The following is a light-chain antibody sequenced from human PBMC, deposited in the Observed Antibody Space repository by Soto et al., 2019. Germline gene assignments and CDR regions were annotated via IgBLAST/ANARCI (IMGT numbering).Light chain of an antibody. Sequence: FQMTQSQSTLSASVGDRVTITCRASQNIRSRLAWFQQKPGKAPKLLIYAASTLQSGVPSRFSGSGSGTEFTLTISSLQPDDFATYYCQQYSSYWTFGQGTKVDIK. V-gene: IGKV1-5*01. CDR1: QNIRSR. CDR3: QQYSSYWT. CDR2: AAS. J-gene: IGKJ1*01.